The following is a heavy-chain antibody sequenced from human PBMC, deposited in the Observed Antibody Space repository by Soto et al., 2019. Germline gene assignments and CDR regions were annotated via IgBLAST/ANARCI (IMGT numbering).Heavy chain of an antibody. CDR1: GLTVSRYW. CDR2: IKEDGGKT. D-gene: IGHD3-22*01. V-gene: IGHV3-7*04. CDR3: SRDYYGPGTD. Sequence: EVQLVESGGGLVQPGGSLRLSCVASGLTVSRYWMSWVRQAPGKGLEWVANIKEDGGKTYYVDSVKGRFTISRDNAKNSVYLQMNSLRVEDTAVYYCSRDYYGPGTDWGQGTLVIVSS. J-gene: IGHJ4*02.